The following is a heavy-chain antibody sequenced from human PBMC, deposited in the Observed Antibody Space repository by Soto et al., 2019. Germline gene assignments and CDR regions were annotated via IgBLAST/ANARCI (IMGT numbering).Heavy chain of an antibody. V-gene: IGHV4-4*07. CDR2: IYTRGST. D-gene: IGHD2-15*01. CDR1: GGSMNKYY. J-gene: IGHJ6*02. CDR3: AAIREDIFYGMDV. Sequence: KPSETLSLTCTVSGGSMNKYYWNWIRQPAGKGLEWIGRIYTRGSTNYNPSMKSRVTMSVDTSKNEVSLNLNSVTAADTAVYYCAAIREDIFYGMDVWGQGTTVTVS.